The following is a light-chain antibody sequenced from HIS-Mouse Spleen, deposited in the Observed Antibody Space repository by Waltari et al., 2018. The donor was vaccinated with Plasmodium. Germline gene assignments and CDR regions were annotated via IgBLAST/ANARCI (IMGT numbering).Light chain of an antibody. Sequence: QSALTQPASVSVSPGQSITISCTGTSSDVGIYTLVSWYQQHPGKAPKLMIYEGSKRPSGVSNRFSGSKSGNTASLTISGLQAEDEADYYCCSYAGSSTFVVFGGGTKLTVL. CDR2: EGS. V-gene: IGLV2-23*03. J-gene: IGLJ3*02. CDR1: SSDVGIYTL. CDR3: CSYAGSSTFVV.